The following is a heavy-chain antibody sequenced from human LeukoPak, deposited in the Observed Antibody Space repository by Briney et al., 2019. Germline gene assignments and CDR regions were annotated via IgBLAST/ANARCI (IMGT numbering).Heavy chain of an antibody. J-gene: IGHJ4*02. Sequence: GGSLRLSCAASGFTFDDYAMHWARQAPGKGLEWVSGISWNSGSIGYVDSVKGRFTISRDNAKNSLYLQMNSLRAEDTALYYCAKDERSIAVASSIDYWGQGTLVTVSS. V-gene: IGHV3-9*01. CDR3: AKDERSIAVASSIDY. CDR1: GFTFDDYA. D-gene: IGHD6-19*01. CDR2: ISWNSGSI.